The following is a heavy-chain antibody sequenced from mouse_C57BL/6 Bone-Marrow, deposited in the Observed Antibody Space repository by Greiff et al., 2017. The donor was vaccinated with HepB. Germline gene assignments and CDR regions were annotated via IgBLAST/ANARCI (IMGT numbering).Heavy chain of an antibody. CDR1: GYAFSSSW. CDR2: IYPGDGDT. Sequence: QVQLKQSGPELVKPGASVKISCKASGYAFSSSWMNWVKQRPGKGLEWIGRIYPGDGDTNYNGKFKGKATLTADKSSSTAYMQLSSLTSEDSAVYFCARERVLWLRRGYYYAMDYWGQGTSVTVSS. V-gene: IGHV1-82*01. D-gene: IGHD2-2*01. CDR3: ARERVLWLRRGYYYAMDY. J-gene: IGHJ4*01.